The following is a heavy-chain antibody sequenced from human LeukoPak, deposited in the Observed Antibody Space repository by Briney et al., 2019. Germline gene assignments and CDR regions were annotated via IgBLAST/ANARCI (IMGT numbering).Heavy chain of an antibody. CDR1: GFTFSSYE. V-gene: IGHV3-48*03. D-gene: IGHD6-19*01. CDR3: ARDDHISGWYGLDS. CDR2: ISDSGTI. Sequence: GGSLRLSCAASGFTFSSYEMNWVRQAPGKGLEWVSYISDSGTIRYADSVKGRFTISRDNAKNSPYLQMNSLRDEDTAVYYCARDDHISGWYGLDSWGQGTLVAVSS. J-gene: IGHJ4*02.